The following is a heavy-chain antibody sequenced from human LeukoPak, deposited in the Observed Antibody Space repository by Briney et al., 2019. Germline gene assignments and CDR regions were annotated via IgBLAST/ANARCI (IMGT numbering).Heavy chain of an antibody. CDR1: RFTFSSYA. CDR2: ISGSGGST. J-gene: IGHJ4*02. Sequence: GGSLRLSCAASRFTFSSYAMSWVRQAPGKGLEWVSAISGSGGSTYYADSVKGRFTISRDNSKNTLYLQMNSLRAEDTAVYYCTTRSGVVGATWPPDYWGQGTLVTVSS. D-gene: IGHD1-26*01. V-gene: IGHV3-23*01. CDR3: TTRSGVVGATWPPDY.